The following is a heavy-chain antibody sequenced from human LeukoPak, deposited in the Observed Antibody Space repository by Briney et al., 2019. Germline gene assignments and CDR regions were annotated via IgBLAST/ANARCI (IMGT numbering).Heavy chain of an antibody. CDR3: ARDYFVRSLYYYYYMDV. V-gene: IGHV4-61*02. CDR2: IYTSGST. Sequence: SETLSLTCSVSSGSISSGSYYWSWIRQPAGKGLEWVGRIYTSGSTNYNPSLKSRVTISVDTSKNQFSLKLSSVTAADTAVYYCARDYFVRSLYYYYYMDVWGKGTTVTVSS. D-gene: IGHD3-10*01. J-gene: IGHJ6*03. CDR1: SGSISSGSYY.